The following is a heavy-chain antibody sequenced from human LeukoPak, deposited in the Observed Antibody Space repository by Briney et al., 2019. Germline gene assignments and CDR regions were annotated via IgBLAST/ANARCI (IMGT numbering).Heavy chain of an antibody. CDR2: IYYCGST. J-gene: IGHJ5*02. CDR1: GGSISSYY. CDR3: ARHRGYCSSTSCSYNWFDP. D-gene: IGHD2-2*03. V-gene: IGHV4-59*08. Sequence: SETLSLTCTVSGGSISSYYWTWIRQPPGKGLEWIGYIYYCGSTKYNPSLKSRVTMSVDTSKNRFSLKLSSVTAADTAVYYCARHRGYCSSTSCSYNWFDPWGQGTLVTVSS.